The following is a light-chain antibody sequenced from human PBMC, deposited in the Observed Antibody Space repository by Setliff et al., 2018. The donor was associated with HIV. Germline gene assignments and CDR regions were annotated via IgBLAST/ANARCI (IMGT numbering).Light chain of an antibody. CDR1: RNDVGRYNF. J-gene: IGLJ2*01. V-gene: IGLV2-8*01. CDR2: EVN. Sequence: QSALAQPPSASGCLGQSVTISCTGTRNDVGRYNFVSWYRQYPGKAPKLLIYEVNKRPSGVPDRFSGSKSGNTASLTVSGLQVEDEADYYCSSYGGSYTLAIFGGGTK. CDR3: SSYGGSYTLAI.